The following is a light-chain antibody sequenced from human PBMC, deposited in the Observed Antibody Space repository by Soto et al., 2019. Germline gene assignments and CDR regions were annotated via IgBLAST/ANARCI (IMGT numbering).Light chain of an antibody. CDR2: GTS. J-gene: IGKJ1*01. V-gene: IGKV3-20*01. Sequence: EIVLTQSPGTLSLSPGERVTLSCRASQSVSSTYLAWYQQEPGQAPRLLIYGTSSRATGIPDRFSGSGSGTDFTLTISRLEPEDFAVYYCQQYDGSSPSWTFGQGTKVEIK. CDR1: QSVSSTY. CDR3: QQYDGSSPSWT.